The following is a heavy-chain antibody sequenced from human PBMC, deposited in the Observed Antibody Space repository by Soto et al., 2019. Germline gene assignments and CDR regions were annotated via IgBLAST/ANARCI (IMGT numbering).Heavy chain of an antibody. J-gene: IGHJ4*02. CDR3: ARGRRDYSGYYGYYFDY. CDR2: INPNSGGT. CDR1: GYTFTGYY. Sequence: GASVKVSCKASGYTFTGYYMHWVRQAPGQGLKWMGWINPNSGGTNYAQQFQGWVTMTRDTSISTAYMDLNRLRSDDTAVYFCARGRRDYSGYYGYYFDYWGQGTLVTVSS. V-gene: IGHV1-2*04. D-gene: IGHD3-22*01.